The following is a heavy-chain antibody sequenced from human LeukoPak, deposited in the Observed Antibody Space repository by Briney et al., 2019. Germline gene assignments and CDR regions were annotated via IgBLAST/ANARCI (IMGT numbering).Heavy chain of an antibody. CDR1: GGSISSYY. CDR2: IYTSGST. V-gene: IGHV4-4*07. CDR3: ARGRTGWLRATLPYYFDY. Sequence: SETLSLTCTVSGGSISSYYWSWIRQPAGKGLEWIGRIYTSGSTNYNPSLKSRVTISVDTSKNQFSLKLSSVTAADTAVYYCARGRTGWLRATLPYYFDYWGQGTLVTVSS. J-gene: IGHJ4*02. D-gene: IGHD5-12*01.